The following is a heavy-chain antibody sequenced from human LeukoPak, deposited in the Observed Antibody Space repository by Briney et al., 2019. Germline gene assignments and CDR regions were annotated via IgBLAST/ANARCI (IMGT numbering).Heavy chain of an antibody. CDR2: ISGSGSST. Sequence: GGSLRLSCAASGFTFSNYAMSWVRQAPGKGLEWVSTISGSGSSTYYTDSVKGRFTISRDNSKNTLYLQMHSLRAEDTAVYHCTRESKYCAGTTCHTVAFDLWGQGTMVTVSS. CDR3: TRESKYCAGTTCHTVAFDL. V-gene: IGHV3-23*01. D-gene: IGHD2-2*02. J-gene: IGHJ3*01. CDR1: GFTFSNYA.